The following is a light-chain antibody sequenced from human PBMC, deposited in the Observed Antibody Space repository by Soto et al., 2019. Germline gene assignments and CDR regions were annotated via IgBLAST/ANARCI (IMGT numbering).Light chain of an antibody. Sequence: EIVLTQSPATLSLSPGERATLSCGASQSVSSGYLAWYQQKPGLAPRLLIYDASSRATGIPDRFSGSRSGTDFTLTISRLEPEDFAVYYCQQYGTSPPQTFGQGTKVELK. J-gene: IGKJ1*01. CDR3: QQYGTSPPQT. CDR2: DAS. CDR1: QSVSSGY. V-gene: IGKV3D-20*01.